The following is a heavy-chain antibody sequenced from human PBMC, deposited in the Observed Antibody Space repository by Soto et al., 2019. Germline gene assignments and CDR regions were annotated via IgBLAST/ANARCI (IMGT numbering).Heavy chain of an antibody. CDR1: GFTFDDYD. CDR3: AKDVGRWLVFSRRWGPFDY. D-gene: IGHD6-19*01. CDR2: ISWNSGSL. Sequence: EVQLVESGGGLVQPGRSLRLSCAASGFTFDDYDMHWVRQAPGKGLEWVSGISWNSGSLGYADSVNGRFTISRDNAKNSLYLQMISLRAEDTALYYCAKDVGRWLVFSRRWGPFDYWGQRNLVTLSS. V-gene: IGHV3-9*01. J-gene: IGHJ4*02.